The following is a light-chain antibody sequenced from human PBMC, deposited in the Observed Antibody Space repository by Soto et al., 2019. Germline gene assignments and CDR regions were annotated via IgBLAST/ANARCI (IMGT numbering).Light chain of an antibody. Sequence: EIVMTQSPATLSVSPGERATHSCRASQSVSSNLAWYQQKPGQAPRLLIYGASTRATGIPARFSGSGSGTEFTLTISSLQSEDFAVYYCQQYNNWPFTFGPGIKVDIQ. J-gene: IGKJ3*01. V-gene: IGKV3-15*01. CDR2: GAS. CDR1: QSVSSN. CDR3: QQYNNWPFT.